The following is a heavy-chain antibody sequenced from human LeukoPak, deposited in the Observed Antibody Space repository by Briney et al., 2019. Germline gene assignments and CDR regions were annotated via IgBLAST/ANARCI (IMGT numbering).Heavy chain of an antibody. CDR1: GFTFSSYA. CDR2: ISGSGGST. CDR3: AKAHQLSTGYIDY. D-gene: IGHD3-9*01. J-gene: IGHJ4*02. V-gene: IGHV3-23*01. Sequence: GGSLRLSCAASGFTFSSYAMSWVRQAPGKGLEWVSAISGSGGSTCYADSVKGRFTISRDNSKNTLYLQMNSLRAEDTAVYYCAKAHQLSTGYIDYWGQGTLVTVSS.